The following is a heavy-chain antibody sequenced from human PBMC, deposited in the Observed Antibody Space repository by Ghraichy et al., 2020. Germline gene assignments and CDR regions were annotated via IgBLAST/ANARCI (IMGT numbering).Heavy chain of an antibody. V-gene: IGHV3-23*01. CDR2: ISGSGGST. D-gene: IGHD3-3*01. J-gene: IGHJ4*02. CDR1: GFTFSSYA. Sequence: GGSLRLSCAASGFTFSSYAMSWVRQAPGKGLEWVSAISGSGGSTYYADSVKGRFTISRDNSKNTLYLQMNSLRAEDTAVYYCAKDGYDFWSGYTGYYFDYWGQGTLVTVSS. CDR3: AKDGYDFWSGYTGYYFDY.